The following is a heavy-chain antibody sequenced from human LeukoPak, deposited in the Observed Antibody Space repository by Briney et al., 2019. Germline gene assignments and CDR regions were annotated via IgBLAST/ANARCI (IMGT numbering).Heavy chain of an antibody. CDR1: GGSISSYY. CDR3: ARYSSSWYSTGKDAFDI. D-gene: IGHD6-13*01. J-gene: IGHJ3*02. V-gene: IGHV4-59*08. CDR2: IYYSGST. Sequence: PSETLPLTCTVSGGSISSYYWSWIRQPPGKGLEWIGYIYYSGSTNYNPSLKSRVTISVDTSKNQFSLKLSSVTAADTAVYYCARYSSSWYSTGKDAFDIWGQGTMVTVSS.